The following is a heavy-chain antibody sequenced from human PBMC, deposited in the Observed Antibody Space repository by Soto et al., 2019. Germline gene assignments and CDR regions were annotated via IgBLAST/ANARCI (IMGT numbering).Heavy chain of an antibody. CDR3: AREGPTVVTSPLDY. Sequence: GGSLRLSCAASGFTFSSYGMHWVRQAPGKGLEWVAVIWYDGSNKYYADSVKGRFTIPRDNSKNTLYLQMNSLRAEDTAVYYCAREGPTVVTSPLDYWGQGTLVTVSS. CDR1: GFTFSSYG. CDR2: IWYDGSNK. V-gene: IGHV3-33*01. D-gene: IGHD4-17*01. J-gene: IGHJ4*02.